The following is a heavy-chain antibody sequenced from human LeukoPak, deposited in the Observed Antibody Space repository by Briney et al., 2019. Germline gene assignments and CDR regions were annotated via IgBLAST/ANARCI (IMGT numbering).Heavy chain of an antibody. CDR3: ATDGAGFDT. CDR1: GFTFNDYY. J-gene: IGHJ5*02. V-gene: IGHV3-11*01. Sequence: GRSLRLSCAASGFTFNDYYMSWIRQAPGKGLEWLSYINIGGTNTHYADSVKGRFTISRDNAKKSLYLEMNNLRAEDTAVYYCATDGAGFDTWGPGVLVTVSS. CDR2: INIGGTNT.